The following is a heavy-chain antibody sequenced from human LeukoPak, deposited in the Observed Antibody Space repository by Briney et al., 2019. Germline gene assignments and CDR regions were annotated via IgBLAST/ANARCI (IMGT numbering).Heavy chain of an antibody. J-gene: IGHJ5*02. CDR2: ISHSGTI. V-gene: IGHV4-39*01. Sequence: KPSETLSLTCIVSGGSISSSNSYWDWIRQPPGRGLEWIGDISHSGTINYNPSLRTRVTISADTSKNQFSLKLNSATAADTAVYYCATHVRGGNGFDPWGQGTLVTVSS. CDR3: ATHVRGGNGFDP. D-gene: IGHD4-23*01. CDR1: GGSISSSNSY.